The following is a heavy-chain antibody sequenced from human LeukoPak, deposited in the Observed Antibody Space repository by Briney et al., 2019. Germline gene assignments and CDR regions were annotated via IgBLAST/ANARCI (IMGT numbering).Heavy chain of an antibody. D-gene: IGHD3-22*01. CDR3: ARAVKYFYDSSGPYLDY. Sequence: GGSLRLSCAASGFTLSDYYMSWIRHAPGKGLECVSYISNTGSTTHYADSVKGRFTVSRDNAKNSLYLQMNSLRAEDTAVYYCARAVKYFYDSSGPYLDYWGQGTLIAVSS. CDR1: GFTLSDYY. CDR2: ISNTGSTT. J-gene: IGHJ4*02. V-gene: IGHV3-11*01.